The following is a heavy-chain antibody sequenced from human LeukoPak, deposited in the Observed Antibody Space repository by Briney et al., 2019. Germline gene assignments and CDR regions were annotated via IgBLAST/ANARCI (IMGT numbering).Heavy chain of an antibody. J-gene: IGHJ2*01. D-gene: IGHD4-17*01. Sequence: GGSLTLFCAASGFTFSSYGVNWVREAPGKALEGFSFVSIGGSFIYYADSVKGRFTISRDDAKNSLYLEMNSLTAEDTAEYYCARNKINTVTTGWYFDLWGRGTLVSVSS. CDR2: VSIGGSFI. V-gene: IGHV3-21*01. CDR3: ARNKINTVTTGWYFDL. CDR1: GFTFSSYG.